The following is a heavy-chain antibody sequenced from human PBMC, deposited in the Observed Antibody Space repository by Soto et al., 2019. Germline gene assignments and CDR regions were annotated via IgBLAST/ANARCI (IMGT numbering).Heavy chain of an antibody. CDR1: GGTFNSHA. CDR3: ARDNPPLYYFEPDGLQTH. V-gene: IGHV1-69*13. Sequence: ASVKGSCKAAGGTFNSHAISWVRQAPGHGLEWMGTIVPIFATGNNAQKFQDRLTITADESMTTAYMELTSLRSDDTAVYYCARDNPPLYYFEPDGLQTHWGQGTMVAVSS. J-gene: IGHJ4*02. CDR2: IVPIFATG. D-gene: IGHD3-9*01.